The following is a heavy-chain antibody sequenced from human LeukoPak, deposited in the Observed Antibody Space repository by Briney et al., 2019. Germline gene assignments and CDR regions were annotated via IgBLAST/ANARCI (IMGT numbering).Heavy chain of an antibody. Sequence: SETLSLTCTVSGGSISSYYWSWIRQPPGKGLEWIGYIHYSGSTNYNPSLKSRVTISVDTSKNQFSLKLSSVTAADTAVYFCARTQEAGYSSGRYDSYYYYMDVWGKGTTVTISS. J-gene: IGHJ6*03. CDR2: IHYSGST. V-gene: IGHV4-59*01. CDR1: GGSISSYY. CDR3: ARTQEAGYSSGRYDSYYYYMDV. D-gene: IGHD6-19*01.